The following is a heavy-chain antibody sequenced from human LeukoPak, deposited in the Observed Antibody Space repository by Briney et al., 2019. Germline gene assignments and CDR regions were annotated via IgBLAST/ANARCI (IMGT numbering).Heavy chain of an antibody. Sequence: SETLSLTCTVSGGSISSYYWSWIRQPPGKGLEWIGYIYYSGSTNYTPSLKSRVTISVDTSKNQFSLKLSSVTAPHTTVFYCARVAYYYDSSGYYPNWFDHWGQGTLVTVSS. CDR2: IYYSGST. CDR3: ARVAYYYDSSGYYPNWFDH. J-gene: IGHJ5*02. CDR1: GGSISSYY. V-gene: IGHV4-59*01. D-gene: IGHD3-22*01.